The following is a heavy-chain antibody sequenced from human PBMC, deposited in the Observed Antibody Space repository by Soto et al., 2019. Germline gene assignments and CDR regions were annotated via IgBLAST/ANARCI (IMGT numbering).Heavy chain of an antibody. J-gene: IGHJ4*02. CDR3: TKRARDGYNSPIDY. Sequence: EVELSESGGGLVQPGGSLRLSCTASGFILTDYAIDWVRQAPGKGLEWVSDISNRGRETFYGDSVKGRFTTSRDISQSTVYLQLNSLRVDDTAVYYCTKRARDGYNSPIDYWGQGTQVTVSS. CDR1: GFILTDYA. CDR2: ISNRGRET. V-gene: IGHV3-23*01. D-gene: IGHD5-12*01.